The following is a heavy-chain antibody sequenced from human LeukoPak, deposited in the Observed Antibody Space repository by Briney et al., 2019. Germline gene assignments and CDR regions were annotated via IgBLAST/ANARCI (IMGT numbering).Heavy chain of an antibody. CDR2: TYYSGST. V-gene: IGHV4-39*01. CDR3: ARPAYGSGSYSGFDY. CDR1: GGSISSSSYY. J-gene: IGHJ4*02. D-gene: IGHD3-10*01. Sequence: PSETLSLTCTVSGGSISSSSYYWGWIRQPPGKGLEWIGTTYYSGSTYYNPSLKRRVTISVDTSKNQFSLKLSSVTAADTAVYYCARPAYGSGSYSGFDYWGQGTLVTVSS.